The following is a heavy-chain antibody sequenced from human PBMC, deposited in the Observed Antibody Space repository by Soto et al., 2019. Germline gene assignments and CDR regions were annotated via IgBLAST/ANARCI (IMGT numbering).Heavy chain of an antibody. V-gene: IGHV3-23*01. J-gene: IGHJ3*02. CDR3: AKAPSVVVPAAPYAFDI. D-gene: IGHD2-2*01. CDR2: ISDSGGST. Sequence: PGGSLRLSCAASGFTFSSYAMSWVRQAPGKGLEWVSAISDSGGSTYYAYSVKGRFTISRDNSKNTLYLQMNSLRAEDTAVYYSAKAPSVVVPAAPYAFDIWGQGTMVTVSS. CDR1: GFTFSSYA.